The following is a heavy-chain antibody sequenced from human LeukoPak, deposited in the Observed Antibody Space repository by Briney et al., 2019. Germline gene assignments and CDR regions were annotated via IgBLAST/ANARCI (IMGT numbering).Heavy chain of an antibody. CDR3: ARGLPGRYSRSWPEYFQH. CDR2: IIPIFGTA. Sequence: SVKVSCKASGGTFSSYAISWVRQAPGQGLEWMGGIIPIFGTANYAQKFQGRVTITADKSTSTAYMELSSLRSEDTAVYYCARGLPGRYSRSWPEYFQHWGQGTLVTVSP. J-gene: IGHJ1*01. CDR1: GGTFSSYA. D-gene: IGHD6-13*01. V-gene: IGHV1-69*06.